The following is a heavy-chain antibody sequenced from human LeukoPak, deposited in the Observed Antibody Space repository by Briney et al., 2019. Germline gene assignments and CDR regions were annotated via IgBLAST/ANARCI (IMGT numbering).Heavy chain of an antibody. CDR1: EFTFSSYE. D-gene: IGHD3-10*02. V-gene: IGHV3-48*03. CDR3: AELGITMIGGV. Sequence: GGSLRLSCAASEFTFSSYEMSWVRQAPGKGLEWLSYISSSGSTIYYADSVKGRFTISRDNAKNSLYLQMNSLRAEDTAVYYCAELGITMIGGVWGKGTTVTISS. J-gene: IGHJ6*04. CDR2: ISSSGSTI.